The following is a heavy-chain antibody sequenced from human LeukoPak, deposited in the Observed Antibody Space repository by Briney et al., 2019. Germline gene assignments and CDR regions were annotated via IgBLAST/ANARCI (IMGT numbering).Heavy chain of an antibody. CDR3: AKEAHPDYDFWSGYFGPLYYYYGMDV. J-gene: IGHJ6*02. D-gene: IGHD3-3*01. Sequence: GGSLRLSCAASGFTFSSYAMSWVRQAPGKGLEWVSAISGGGGSTYYADSVKGRFTISRDNSKNTLYLQMNSLRAEDTAVYYCAKEAHPDYDFWSGYFGPLYYYYGMDVWGQGTTVTVSS. CDR1: GFTFSSYA. CDR2: ISGGGGST. V-gene: IGHV3-23*01.